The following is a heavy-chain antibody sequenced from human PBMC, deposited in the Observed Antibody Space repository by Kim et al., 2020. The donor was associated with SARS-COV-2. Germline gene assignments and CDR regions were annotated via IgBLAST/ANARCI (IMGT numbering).Heavy chain of an antibody. CDR3: ARQARRGHIVARHDWFDP. CDR2: IYYSGST. D-gene: IGHD2-15*01. Sequence: SETLSLTCTVSGGSISSSSYYWGWIRQPPGKGLEWIGSIYYSGSTYYNPSLKSRVTISVDTSKNQFSLKLSSVTAADTAGYYCARQARRGHIVARHDWFDPWGQGTVVTVSS. J-gene: IGHJ5*02. CDR1: GGSISSSSYY. V-gene: IGHV4-39*01.